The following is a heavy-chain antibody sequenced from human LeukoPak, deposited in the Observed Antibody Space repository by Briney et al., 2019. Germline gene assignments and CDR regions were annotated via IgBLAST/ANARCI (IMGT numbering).Heavy chain of an antibody. V-gene: IGHV3-74*01. J-gene: IGHJ6*03. Sequence: GGSLRLSCAVSGFTFSSYWMHWVRQAPGKGLVWVSRLNSDGSSTSYADSVKGRFTISRDNAKNSLYLQMNSLRAEDTAVYYCARGTETYYDFWIRLASYYYYYYMDVWGKGTTVTVSS. CDR3: ARGTETYYDFWIRLASYYYYYYMDV. D-gene: IGHD3-3*01. CDR1: GFTFSSYW. CDR2: LNSDGSST.